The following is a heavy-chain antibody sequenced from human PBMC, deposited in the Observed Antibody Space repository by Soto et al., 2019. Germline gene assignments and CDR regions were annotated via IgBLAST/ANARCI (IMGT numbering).Heavy chain of an antibody. Sequence: QVQLVQSGAEVKKPGSSVKVSCKASGGTFSSYAISWVRQAPGQGLEWMGGIIPIFGTANYAQKFQGRVTSTADESTSTSYMELSSLRSEDTAVYYCASCLGDDFWSGYVYWGQGTLVTVSS. CDR3: ASCLGDDFWSGYVY. J-gene: IGHJ4*02. CDR1: GGTFSSYA. D-gene: IGHD3-3*01. V-gene: IGHV1-69*01. CDR2: IIPIFGTA.